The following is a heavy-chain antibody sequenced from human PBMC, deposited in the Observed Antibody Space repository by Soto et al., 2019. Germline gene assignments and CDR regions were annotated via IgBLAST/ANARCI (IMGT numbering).Heavy chain of an antibody. Sequence: ESGGGVVQPGRSLRLSCAASGFTFSNYGMHWVRQAPGKGLEWVAVISYHGRDKYYADSVKGRFTISRDNSKNTVYLEMNSLRAEDTAVYYCAKDHLMTTVTTVGYWGQGTLVTVSS. CDR3: AKDHLMTTVTTVGY. CDR2: ISYHGRDK. CDR1: GFTFSNYG. V-gene: IGHV3-30*18. J-gene: IGHJ4*02. D-gene: IGHD4-17*01.